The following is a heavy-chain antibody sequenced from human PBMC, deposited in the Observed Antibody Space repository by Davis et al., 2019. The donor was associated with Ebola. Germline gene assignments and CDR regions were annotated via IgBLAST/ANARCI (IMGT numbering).Heavy chain of an antibody. CDR2: ISAYNGHT. J-gene: IGHJ4*02. D-gene: IGHD6-19*01. CDR1: GYTFTNYG. CDR3: ARGRNGGWDFDY. Sequence: ASVKVSCKASGYTFTNYGITWVRQAPGQGLEWMGLISAYNGHTNYAQKFQGRLTLTTDTSTSTVYMELRSLTSDDTAEYYCARGRNGGWDFDYWGQGTRVTVSS. V-gene: IGHV1-18*01.